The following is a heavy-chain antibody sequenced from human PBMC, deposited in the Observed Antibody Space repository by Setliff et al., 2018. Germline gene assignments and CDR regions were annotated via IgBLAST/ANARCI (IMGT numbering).Heavy chain of an antibody. CDR2: INHSGST. CDR1: GGSFSGYY. CDR3: ARGPKSGSYNDAFDI. Sequence: PSETLSLTCAVYGGSFSGYYWSWIRQPPGKGLEWIGEINHSGSTNYNPSLKSRVTISVDTSKNQFYLKLSSVTAADTAVYYCARGPKSGSYNDAFDIWGQGTMVTVSS. D-gene: IGHD1-26*01. V-gene: IGHV4-34*01. J-gene: IGHJ3*02.